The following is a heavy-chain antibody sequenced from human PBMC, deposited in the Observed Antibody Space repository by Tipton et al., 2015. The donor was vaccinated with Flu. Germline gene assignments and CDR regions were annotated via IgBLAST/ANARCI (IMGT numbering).Heavy chain of an antibody. V-gene: IGHV3-23*01. Sequence: SLRLSCGVSGFSFSSYWMTWVRQAPGKGLEWVSAIGGGGATTYFADSVKGRFTISRDNIRNTLYLQMNSLRAEDTAIYYCARVIPEFVAGLSYWGQGTLVSVSS. D-gene: IGHD6-19*01. CDR3: ARVIPEFVAGLSY. CDR2: IGGGGATT. J-gene: IGHJ4*02. CDR1: GFSFSSYW.